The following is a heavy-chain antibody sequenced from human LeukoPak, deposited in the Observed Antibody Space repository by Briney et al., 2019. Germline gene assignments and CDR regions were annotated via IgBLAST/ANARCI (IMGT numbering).Heavy chain of an antibody. Sequence: SLRLSCAASGFTFDDYAMHWVGQAPGKGLEWVSGISWNSGSIGYADSVKGRFTISRDNAKNSLYLQMNSLRAEDTALYYCAKDTGYYYDSSNYLGYWGQGTLVTVSS. CDR1: GFTFDDYA. V-gene: IGHV3-9*01. D-gene: IGHD3-22*01. CDR3: AKDTGYYYDSSNYLGY. CDR2: ISWNSGSI. J-gene: IGHJ4*02.